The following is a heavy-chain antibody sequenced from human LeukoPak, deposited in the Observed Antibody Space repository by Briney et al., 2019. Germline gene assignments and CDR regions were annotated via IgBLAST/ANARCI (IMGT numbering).Heavy chain of an antibody. D-gene: IGHD3-22*01. CDR2: IYYSGST. CDR3: ARDISPNYYDSSRSNWFDP. V-gene: IGHV4-59*12. Sequence: SETLSLTCTVSGGSISSYYWSWIGQPPGKGLEWIGYIYYSGSTNYNPSLKSRVTMSVDTSKNQFSLKLSSVTAADTAVYYCARDISPNYYDSSRSNWFDPWGQGTLVTVSS. J-gene: IGHJ5*02. CDR1: GGSISSYY.